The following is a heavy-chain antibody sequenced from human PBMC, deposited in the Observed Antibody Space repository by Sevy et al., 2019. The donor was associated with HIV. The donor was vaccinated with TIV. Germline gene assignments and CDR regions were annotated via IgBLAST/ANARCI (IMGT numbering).Heavy chain of an antibody. CDR3: ARALAAAASY. D-gene: IGHD6-25*01. Sequence: GGSLRLSCAASGFTFSSYWMNWVRQAPGKGLEWVANIKQGGSEKYYVDSVKGRLTISRDNAKNSMQLQMNSLRAEHTAVYYCARALAAAASYWGQGTLVTVSS. CDR1: GFTFSSYW. J-gene: IGHJ4*02. CDR2: IKQGGSEK. V-gene: IGHV3-7*01.